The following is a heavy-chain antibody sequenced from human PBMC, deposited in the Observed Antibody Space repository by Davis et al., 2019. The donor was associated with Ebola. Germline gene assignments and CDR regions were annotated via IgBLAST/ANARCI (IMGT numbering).Heavy chain of an antibody. Sequence: GESLKISCAASGFTFSSYAMSWVRQAPGKGLEWVSAISGSGGSPYYAASVKGRFTISRDNSKNTLYLQMNSLRAEDTAVYYCAKVRADTILGWGYMDVWGKGSTVIVSS. CDR1: GFTFSSYA. V-gene: IGHV3-23*01. CDR2: ISGSGGSP. D-gene: IGHD3-3*01. CDR3: AKVRADTILGWGYMDV. J-gene: IGHJ6*03.